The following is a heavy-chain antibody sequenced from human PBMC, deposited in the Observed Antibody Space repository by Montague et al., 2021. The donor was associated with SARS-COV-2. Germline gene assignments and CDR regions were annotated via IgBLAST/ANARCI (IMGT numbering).Heavy chain of an antibody. D-gene: IGHD3-3*01. V-gene: IGHV4-38-2*02. Sequence: SETLSLTCTVSGYSISSGYYWGWIRQPPGKGLEWIGSIYHSGSTYYNPSLKSRVTISGDTSKNQFSLKLSSVTAADTAVYYCARDVRYYDFWSGRAQTSPDYWGQGTLVTVSS. CDR2: IYHSGST. CDR1: GYSISSGYY. CDR3: ARDVRYYDFWSGRAQTSPDY. J-gene: IGHJ4*02.